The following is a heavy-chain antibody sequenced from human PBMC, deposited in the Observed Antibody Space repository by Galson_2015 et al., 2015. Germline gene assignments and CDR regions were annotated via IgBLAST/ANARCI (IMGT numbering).Heavy chain of an antibody. CDR2: IYHSGST. Sequence: LSLTCAVSGGSISSGAYSWNWIRQPPGKGLEWIGYIYHSGSTYYNPSLKSRVTISVDRSKNQFSLKLSSVTAADTAVYYCARVRWLLGGDNYQYNGMDVWGQGTTVTVSS. CDR1: GGSISSGAYS. D-gene: IGHD3-22*01. J-gene: IGHJ6*02. CDR3: ARVRWLLGGDNYQYNGMDV. V-gene: IGHV4-30-2*01.